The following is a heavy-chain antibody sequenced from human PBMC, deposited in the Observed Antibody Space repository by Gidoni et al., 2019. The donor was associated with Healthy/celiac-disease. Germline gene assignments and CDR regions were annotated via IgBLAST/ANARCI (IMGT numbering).Heavy chain of an antibody. J-gene: IGHJ4*02. CDR1: GGTFSSYA. CDR2: IIPIFGTA. V-gene: IGHV1-69*01. CDR3: ARGRTPSGYSGYGAFDY. D-gene: IGHD5-12*01. Sequence: QVQLVQSGAEVKKPGSSVQVSCKASGGTFSSYAISWVRQAPGPGLEWMGGIIPIFGTANVAQKFQGRVTITADESTSTAYMELSSLRSEDTAVYYCARGRTPSGYSGYGAFDYWGQGTLVTVSS.